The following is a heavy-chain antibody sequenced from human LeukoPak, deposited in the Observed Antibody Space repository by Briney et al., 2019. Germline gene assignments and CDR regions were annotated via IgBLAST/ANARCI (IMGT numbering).Heavy chain of an antibody. J-gene: IGHJ4*02. Sequence: ASVKVSCKASGYTFTSYAMNWVRQAPGQGLGWMGWINTNTGNPTYAQGFTGRFVFSLDTSVSTAYLQISSLKAEDTAVYYCARASSYCSSTSCYTGGVDYWGQGTLVTVSS. CDR3: ARASSYCSSTSCYTGGVDY. V-gene: IGHV7-4-1*02. D-gene: IGHD2-2*02. CDR2: INTNTGNP. CDR1: GYTFTSYA.